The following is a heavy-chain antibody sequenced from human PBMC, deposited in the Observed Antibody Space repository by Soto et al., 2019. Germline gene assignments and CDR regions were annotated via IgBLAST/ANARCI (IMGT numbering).Heavy chain of an antibody. CDR3: ATRPSDLDFDY. V-gene: IGHV3-33*01. CDR2: IWYDGSKK. Sequence: VQLVESGGGVVQPGRSLRLSCAASGFTFSSYGMHWVRQAPGKGLEWVAVIWYDGSKKYYADSVKGRFTISRDNSENTVYLQMNSLIGEDTAVYYCATRPSDLDFDYWGQGTLVTVSS. J-gene: IGHJ4*02. CDR1: GFTFSSYG.